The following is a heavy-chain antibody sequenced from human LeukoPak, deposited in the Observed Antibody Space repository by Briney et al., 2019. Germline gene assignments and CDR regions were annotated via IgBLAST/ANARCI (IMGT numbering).Heavy chain of an antibody. D-gene: IGHD6-13*01. CDR3: ARASTAAALAY. CDR2: IYYSGST. CDR1: GGSISSYY. J-gene: IGHJ4*02. Sequence: SETLSLTCSVSGGSISSYYWSWIRQPPGKGLEWIGYIYYSGSTNYNPSLKSRVTISVDTSKNQFSLKRSSVTAADTAVYCCARASTAAALAYWGQGTLVTVSS. V-gene: IGHV4-59*08.